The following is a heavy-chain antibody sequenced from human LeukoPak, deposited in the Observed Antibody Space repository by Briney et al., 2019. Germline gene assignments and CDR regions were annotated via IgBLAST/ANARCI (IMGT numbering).Heavy chain of an antibody. J-gene: IGHJ4*02. CDR3: AKDMGDIVVVPAV. Sequence: GRSLRLSCAASGFTFDDYAMHWVRQAPGKGLEWVSGISWNSGSIGYADSVKGRFTISRDNAKNSLYLQMNSLRAEDTALHYCAKDMGDIVVVPAVWGQGTLVTVSS. V-gene: IGHV3-9*01. CDR1: GFTFDDYA. D-gene: IGHD2-2*01. CDR2: ISWNSGSI.